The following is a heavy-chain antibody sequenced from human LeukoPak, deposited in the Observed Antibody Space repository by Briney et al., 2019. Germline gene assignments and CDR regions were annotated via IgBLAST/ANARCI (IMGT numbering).Heavy chain of an antibody. D-gene: IGHD3-16*01. CDR1: GFTVSGYY. Sequence: GGSRRLSCAASGFTVSGYYISWVRQAPGKGLEWVSLIYSGGSSNYADSVKGRFSISRDTSKNTLYLQMNSLRADDTALYYCARGGYWGSHAFDIWGRGTMVTVAS. J-gene: IGHJ3*02. V-gene: IGHV3-53*01. CDR3: ARGGYWGSHAFDI. CDR2: IYSGGSS.